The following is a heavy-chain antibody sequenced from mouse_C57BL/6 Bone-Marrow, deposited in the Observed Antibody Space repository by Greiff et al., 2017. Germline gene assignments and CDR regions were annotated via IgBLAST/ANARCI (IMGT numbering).Heavy chain of an antibody. D-gene: IGHD1-1*02. CDR1: GYNIKDDY. Sequence: EVKLQESGAELVRPGASVKLSCTASGYNIKDDYMHWVKQRPEQGLEWIGWIDPENGDTEYASKFKGKATITADKSSNTAYLQLSSLTSEDTAGYYCTSGVLFYWGQGTTRTVSS. CDR3: TSGVLFY. CDR2: IDPENGDT. J-gene: IGHJ2*01. V-gene: IGHV14-4*01.